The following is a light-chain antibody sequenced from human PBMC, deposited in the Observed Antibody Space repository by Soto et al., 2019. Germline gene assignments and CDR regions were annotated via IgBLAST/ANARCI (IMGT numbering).Light chain of an antibody. Sequence: EIVLTQSPGTLSLSPGERATLSCRASQSVNSRYLAWYRQKPGQAPSLLIYGSSKRATGIPDRFSGSGSGTDFTLTISRLEPEAFAVYYCLRYGDSPPAYTFGQGTKLEIK. V-gene: IGKV3-20*01. CDR3: LRYGDSPPAYT. J-gene: IGKJ2*01. CDR1: QSVNSRY. CDR2: GSS.